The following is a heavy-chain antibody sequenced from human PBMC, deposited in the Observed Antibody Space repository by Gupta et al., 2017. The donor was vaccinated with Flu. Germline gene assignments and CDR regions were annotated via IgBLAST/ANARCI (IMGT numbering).Heavy chain of an antibody. V-gene: IGHV3-9*01. J-gene: IGHJ5*02. CDR1: GFSFDKYA. D-gene: IGHD3-22*01. CDR2: ISWDSVYM. CDR3: VKGGWSDP. Sequence: EVQLVESGGGLVQPGRSLRLSCAASGFSFDKYAMHWVRQAPGKGLEWVASISWDSVYMGYGDSVKGRFTISRDNANNYLYLQINSLRAEDTAFYYCVKGGWSDPWGQGTLVTVSS.